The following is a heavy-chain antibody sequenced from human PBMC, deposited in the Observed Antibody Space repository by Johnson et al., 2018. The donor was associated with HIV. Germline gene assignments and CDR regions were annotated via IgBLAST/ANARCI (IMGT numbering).Heavy chain of an antibody. J-gene: IGHJ3*02. D-gene: IGHD3-22*01. CDR1: GFTFDDYA. V-gene: IGHV3-43D*03. CDR2: ISWDGGST. Sequence: VHLVESGGVVVQPGGSLRLSCAASGFTFDDYAMHWVRQAPGKGLEWVSLISWDGGSTYYADSVKGRFTISRDNAKNSLYLQMNSLRAEDTAVYYCAKTLGYDSSDYHDGFDIWGHGTMVTVSS. CDR3: AKTLGYDSSDYHDGFDI.